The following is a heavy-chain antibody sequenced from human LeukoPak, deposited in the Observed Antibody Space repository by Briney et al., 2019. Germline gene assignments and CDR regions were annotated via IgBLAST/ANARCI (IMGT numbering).Heavy chain of an antibody. Sequence: PSQTLSLTCTVSGGSVSTASYYWSWIRQPAGKGLEWIGRIYTSGSTNYNPSLKSRVTISVDTSKNQFSLKLSSVTAADTAVYYCARDRDDYKYNWFDPWGQGTLVTVSS. J-gene: IGHJ5*02. CDR1: GGSVSTASYY. CDR2: IYTSGST. CDR3: ARDRDDYKYNWFDP. V-gene: IGHV4-61*02. D-gene: IGHD5-24*01.